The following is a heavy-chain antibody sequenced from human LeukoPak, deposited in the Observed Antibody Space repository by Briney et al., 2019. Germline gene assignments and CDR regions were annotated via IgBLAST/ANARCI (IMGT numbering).Heavy chain of an antibody. CDR3: ARAVIAGMVRGVITHSLPLYYMDV. CDR2: MNPNSGNT. Sequence: GASVKVSCKASGYTFTSYDINWVRQATGQGLEWMGWMNPNSGNTGYAQKFQGRVTMTRNTSISTAYMELSSLRSDDTAVYYCARAVIAGMVRGVITHSLPLYYMDVWGKGTTVTISS. J-gene: IGHJ6*03. CDR1: GYTFTSYD. D-gene: IGHD3-10*01. V-gene: IGHV1-8*01.